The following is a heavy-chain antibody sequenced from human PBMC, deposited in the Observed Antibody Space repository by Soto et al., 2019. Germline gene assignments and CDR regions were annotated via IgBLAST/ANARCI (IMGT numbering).Heavy chain of an antibody. D-gene: IGHD5-12*01. Sequence: EVQLLESGGDLVQPGGSLRLSCAAPGFTFSNYAMSWVRQAPGKGLEWVSLIRGSGGPTNYADSVKGRFTVSRDNSKNLLFLQMNRLRAEDTAVYYCVKDFRGGYDWTHDWGQGTLVTVSS. CDR1: GFTFSNYA. V-gene: IGHV3-23*01. CDR3: VKDFRGGYDWTHD. CDR2: IRGSGGPT. J-gene: IGHJ4*02.